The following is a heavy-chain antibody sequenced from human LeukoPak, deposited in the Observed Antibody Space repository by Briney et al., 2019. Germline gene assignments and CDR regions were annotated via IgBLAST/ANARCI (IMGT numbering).Heavy chain of an antibody. CDR2: ISSSSSYI. Sequence: GGSLRLSCAASGFTFSSYSMNWVRQAPGKGLEWVSSISSSSSYIYYADSVKGRFTISRDNAKNSLYLQMNSLRAEDTALYYCATMTTVTNYFDYWGQGTLVTVSS. CDR3: ATMTTVTNYFDY. D-gene: IGHD4-17*01. CDR1: GFTFSSYS. V-gene: IGHV3-21*04. J-gene: IGHJ4*02.